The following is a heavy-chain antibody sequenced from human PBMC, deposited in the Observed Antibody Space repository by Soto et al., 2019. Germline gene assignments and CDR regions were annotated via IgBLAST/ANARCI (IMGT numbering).Heavy chain of an antibody. CDR3: ARYQSGELRAFDI. J-gene: IGHJ3*02. CDR1: GFTFSSYS. Sequence: GESLKISCAASGFTFSSYSMNWVRQAPGKGLEWVSSISSSSSYIYYADSVKGRFTISRDNAKNSLYLQMNSLRAEDTAVYYCARYQSGELRAFDIWGQGTMVTVSS. D-gene: IGHD1-7*01. CDR2: ISSSSSYI. V-gene: IGHV3-21*01.